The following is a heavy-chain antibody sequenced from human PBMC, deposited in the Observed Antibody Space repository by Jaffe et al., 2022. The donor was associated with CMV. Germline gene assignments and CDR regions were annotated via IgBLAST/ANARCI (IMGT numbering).Heavy chain of an antibody. D-gene: IGHD3-22*01. CDR2: IYTTGST. Sequence: QVQLLESGPGLVKPSETLSLTCSVSGGSINNYYWNWFRQPAGKGLEWIGRIYTTGSTNYNPSLKSRVAMSVDTSKNQFSLQLNSVTAADTAVYYCGRLNHDGGGYYGFDYWGQGTRVTVSS. V-gene: IGHV4-4*07. J-gene: IGHJ4*02. CDR1: GGSINNYY. CDR3: GRLNHDGGGYYGFDY.